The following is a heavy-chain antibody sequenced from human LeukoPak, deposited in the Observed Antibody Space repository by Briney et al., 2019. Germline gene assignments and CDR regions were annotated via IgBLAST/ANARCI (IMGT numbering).Heavy chain of an antibody. V-gene: IGHV3-72*01. Sequence: GGSLRLSCAASGFIFSDHYMDWVCQAPGKGLEWVGRSRNKANSHTTEYAASVKGRFTISRDDSKNSLYLQLNSLKTEDTAVYYCTRGRSGTWPWYFDDWGQGTLVTVSS. D-gene: IGHD1-26*01. J-gene: IGHJ4*02. CDR1: GFIFSDHY. CDR2: SRNKANSHTT. CDR3: TRGRSGTWPWYFDD.